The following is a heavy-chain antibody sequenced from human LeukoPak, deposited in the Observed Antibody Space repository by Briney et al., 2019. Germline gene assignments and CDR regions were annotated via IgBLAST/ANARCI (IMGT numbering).Heavy chain of an antibody. CDR2: ISGSGGST. CDR1: GFTFSSYA. V-gene: IGHV3-23*01. D-gene: IGHD2-15*01. Sequence: PGGSLRLSCAASGFTFSSYAMSWVRQAPGKGLEWVSAISGSGGSTYYADSVKGRFTISRDNSKNTLYLQMNSLRVEDTAIYYCASRDPCSGGSCYGLTYWGQGTLVTVSS. J-gene: IGHJ4*02. CDR3: ASRDPCSGGSCYGLTY.